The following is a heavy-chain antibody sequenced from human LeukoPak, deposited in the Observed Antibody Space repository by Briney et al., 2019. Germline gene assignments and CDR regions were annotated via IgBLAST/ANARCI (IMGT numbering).Heavy chain of an antibody. CDR1: GFTFSSYW. CDR3: ARTSSSWYYFDY. V-gene: IGHV3-74*01. CDR2: INSDGSST. Sequence: GGSLRLSCAASGFTFSSYWMHWVRQAPGKGLVWVSHINSDGSSTSYADSVKGRFTISRDNAKNTLYLQMNSLRAEDTAVYYCARTSSSWYYFDYWGQGTLVTVSS. J-gene: IGHJ4*02. D-gene: IGHD6-13*01.